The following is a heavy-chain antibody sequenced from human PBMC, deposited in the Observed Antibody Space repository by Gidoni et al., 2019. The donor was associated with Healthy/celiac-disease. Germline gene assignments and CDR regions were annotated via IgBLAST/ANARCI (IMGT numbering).Heavy chain of an antibody. CDR1: GGTFSSYA. CDR3: ARAVDTAMEGAGFDY. V-gene: IGHV1-69*01. J-gene: IGHJ4*02. CDR2: IIPIFGTA. Sequence: QVQLVQSGAEVKKPVPSVKVSCKASGGTFSSYAISWVRQAPGQGLEWMGGIIPIFGTANYAQKFQGRVTITADESTSTAYMELSSLRSEDTAVYYCARAVDTAMEGAGFDYWAREPWSPSPQ. D-gene: IGHD5-18*01.